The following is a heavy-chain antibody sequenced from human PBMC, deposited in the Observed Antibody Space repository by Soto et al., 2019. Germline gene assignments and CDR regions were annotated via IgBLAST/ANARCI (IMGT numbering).Heavy chain of an antibody. CDR1: GFTFSIYA. CDR3: VKTDRKDF. Sequence: QLGGPLRLSCAASGFTFSIYAMSWVRQAPGKGLEWVSAISPSGGDTYYADPVTGRSTISTDNSRDTLYLQINMLRADDPAVYYCVKTDRKDFWGQGTLVTVSS. V-gene: IGHV3-23*01. J-gene: IGHJ4*02. CDR2: ISPSGGDT. D-gene: IGHD2-15*01.